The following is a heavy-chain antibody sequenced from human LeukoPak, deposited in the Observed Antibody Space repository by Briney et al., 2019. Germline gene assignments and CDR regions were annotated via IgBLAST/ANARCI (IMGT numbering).Heavy chain of an antibody. V-gene: IGHV3-21*04. D-gene: IGHD6-13*01. CDR3: AKADRSWTGFDY. CDR2: ISSSSSYI. J-gene: IGHJ4*02. Sequence: PGGSLRLSCAASGFTFSSYSMNWVRQAPGKGLEWVSSISSSSSYIYYADSVKGRFTISRDNAKNSLYLQMNSLRAEDTAVYYCAKADRSWTGFDYWGQGTLVTVSS. CDR1: GFTFSSYS.